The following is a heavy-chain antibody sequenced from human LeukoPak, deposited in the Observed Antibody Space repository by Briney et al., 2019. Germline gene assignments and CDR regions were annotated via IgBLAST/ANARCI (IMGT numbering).Heavy chain of an antibody. Sequence: PGGSLRLSCAPSGSTFSNYDMSWVRQAPGEGLEWVSSISDSGGSTYYADSVKGRFTISRDNSKNTLYLQMTNLRAADTAVYYCAKDLSRAVAADWFDPWDQGSLVTVSS. CDR2: ISDSGGST. CDR3: AKDLSRAVAADWFDP. D-gene: IGHD6-19*01. V-gene: IGHV3-23*01. CDR1: GSTFSNYD. J-gene: IGHJ5*02.